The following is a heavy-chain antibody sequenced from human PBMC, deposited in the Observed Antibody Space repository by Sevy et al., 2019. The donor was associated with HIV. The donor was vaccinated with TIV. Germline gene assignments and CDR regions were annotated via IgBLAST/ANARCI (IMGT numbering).Heavy chain of an antibody. D-gene: IGHD2-21*02. Sequence: SETLSLTCTVSGGSISSFYWRWIRLPPGTGLEWIGYISHTGSTNYKRSLMSRVTISVDTSKNQFSLKLSSVTAADTAVYYCARDRGSVVTPDYFDYWGQGTLVTVSS. V-gene: IGHV4-59*01. CDR1: GGSISSFY. J-gene: IGHJ4*02. CDR3: ARDRGSVVTPDYFDY. CDR2: ISHTGST.